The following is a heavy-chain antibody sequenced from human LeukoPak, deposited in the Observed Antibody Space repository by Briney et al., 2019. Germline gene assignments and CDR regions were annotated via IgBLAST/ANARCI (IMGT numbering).Heavy chain of an antibody. J-gene: IGHJ4*02. Sequence: PGGSLRLSCAASGFTFSIYEMNWVRQAPGKGLEWVSYISSSRSNTIYYAGSVKGRFTISRDDAKNSLYLQMNSLRAEDTALYYCARDYGDEYYFDYWGQGTLVTVSS. CDR2: ISSSRSNTI. D-gene: IGHD4-17*01. CDR1: GFTFSIYE. V-gene: IGHV3-48*03. CDR3: ARDYGDEYYFDY.